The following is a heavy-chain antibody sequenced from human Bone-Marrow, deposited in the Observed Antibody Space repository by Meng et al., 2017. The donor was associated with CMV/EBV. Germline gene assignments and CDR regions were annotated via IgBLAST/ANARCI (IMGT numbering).Heavy chain of an antibody. J-gene: IGHJ5*02. CDR2: IYYSGST. Sequence: SETLSLTCTVSGGSISSSSYYWGWIRQPPGKGLEWIGSIYYSGSTYYNPSLKSRVTISVDTSKNQFSLKLNSVTAADTAVYYCARDPGIAVAGLYNWFDPWGQGTLVTVSS. V-gene: IGHV4-39*07. CDR1: GGSISSSSYY. D-gene: IGHD6-19*01. CDR3: ARDPGIAVAGLYNWFDP.